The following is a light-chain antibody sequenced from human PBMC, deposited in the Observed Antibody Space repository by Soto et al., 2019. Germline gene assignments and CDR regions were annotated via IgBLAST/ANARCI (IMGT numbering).Light chain of an antibody. V-gene: IGKV3-11*01. J-gene: IGKJ5*01. Sequence: EVVLTQSPVTLSLSPGERATLSCRASQSFRGLLAWYQQKPGQAPRLFIYDAYNRATGIPPRFSGSGAGTDFTRTISSLEPEDSSVDYCQQRHMWTITFCQGTRLEIK. CDR1: QSFRGL. CDR3: QQRHMWTIT. CDR2: DAY.